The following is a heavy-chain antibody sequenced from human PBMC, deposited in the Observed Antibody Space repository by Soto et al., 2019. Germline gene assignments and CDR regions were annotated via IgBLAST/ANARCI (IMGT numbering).Heavy chain of an antibody. CDR2: IWYDGSNK. CDR3: ARVDFKAGSSWYFSMDV. D-gene: IGHD6-13*01. V-gene: IGHV3-33*01. Sequence: QVQLVESGGGVVQPGRSLRLSCAASGFTFSSYGMHWVRQAPGKGLEGVAVIWYDGSNKYYADSVKGRFTISRDNSKNTLYLQMNSLRAEDTAVYYCARVDFKAGSSWYFSMDVWGQGTTVTVSS. J-gene: IGHJ6*02. CDR1: GFTFSSYG.